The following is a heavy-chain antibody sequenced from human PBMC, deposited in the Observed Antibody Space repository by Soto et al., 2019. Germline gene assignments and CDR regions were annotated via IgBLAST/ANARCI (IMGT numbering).Heavy chain of an antibody. D-gene: IGHD3-9*01. V-gene: IGHV3-23*01. J-gene: IGHJ6*04. CDR3: ATPSRGDSLSQMDV. CDR1: GFTFSIYA. CDR2: ITASGRST. Sequence: EVQLLESGGGLVQPGGSLRLSCAASGFTFSIYAMNWVRQAPGKGLEWVSVITASGRSTYYADSVKGRFTISRDNSKNTLWLQMNSLRAEDTAVYFCATPSRGDSLSQMDVWGKGTTVTVSS.